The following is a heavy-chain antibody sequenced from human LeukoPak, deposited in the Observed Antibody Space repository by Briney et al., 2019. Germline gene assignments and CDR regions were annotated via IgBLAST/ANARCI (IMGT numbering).Heavy chain of an antibody. Sequence: GGSLRLSCAASGFTFSSYTIHWVRQAPGKGLEWVSSISAVSTYIYYADSVKGRFTISRDNVEKSAYLELSSLTAHDTAIYYCARGGIAGRPVYYYYMAVWGKGTTVTVSS. CDR3: ARGGIAGRPVYYYYMAV. V-gene: IGHV3-21*01. CDR2: ISAVSTYI. CDR1: GFTFSSYT. J-gene: IGHJ6*03. D-gene: IGHD6-6*01.